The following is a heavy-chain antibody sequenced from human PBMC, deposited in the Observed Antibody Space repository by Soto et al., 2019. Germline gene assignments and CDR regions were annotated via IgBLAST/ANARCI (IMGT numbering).Heavy chain of an antibody. CDR1: GFTFSSYS. Sequence: GGSLRLSCAASGFTFSSYSMHWVRQAPGKGLEWVAAMSYDGNSKYFADSVKGRFTISRDNSKNTLSLQMNSLGAEDSAVYYCARGRTVRDHDDFDLWGQGTLVTVSS. D-gene: IGHD2-21*01. CDR3: ARGRTVRDHDDFDL. J-gene: IGHJ4*02. V-gene: IGHV3-30-3*01. CDR2: MSYDGNSK.